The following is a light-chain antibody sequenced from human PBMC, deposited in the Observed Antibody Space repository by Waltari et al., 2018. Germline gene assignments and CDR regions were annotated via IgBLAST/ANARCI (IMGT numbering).Light chain of an antibody. V-gene: IGLV2-14*03. CDR1: SGDVGAHNY. CDR2: DVS. J-gene: IGLJ2*01. CDR3: NSYTSSTNVV. Sequence: QSVLTQSASVSGSPGQSITISCTGTSGDVGAHNYGSWYQQHPGKAPQLIIYDVSKRPSGVSNRISASKSGDTASLTISGLQAEDEAHYYCNSYTSSTNVVFGGGTKLTVL.